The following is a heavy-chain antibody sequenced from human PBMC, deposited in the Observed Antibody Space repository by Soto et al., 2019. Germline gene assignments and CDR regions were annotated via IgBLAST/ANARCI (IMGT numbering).Heavy chain of an antibody. CDR2: IIPMIGRT. CDR3: ASWDYDVLTGYSYDD. CDR1: GGTFNNYG. J-gene: IGHJ4*02. Sequence: QVQLVQSGAEVKKPGSSVKVSCKASGGTFNNYGMGWVRQAPGQGLEWMGGIIPMIGRTNYAQKFQGRLTLTADASRSTAYMELRMLRSDDTAVYYCASWDYDVLTGYSYDDWGQGTLVTVSS. V-gene: IGHV1-69*01. D-gene: IGHD3-9*01.